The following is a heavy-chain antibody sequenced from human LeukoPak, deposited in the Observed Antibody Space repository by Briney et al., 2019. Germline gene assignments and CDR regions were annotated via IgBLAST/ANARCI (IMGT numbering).Heavy chain of an antibody. CDR2: INPNSGGT. D-gene: IGHD6-6*01. J-gene: IGHJ5*02. V-gene: IGHV1-2*02. CDR3: ARERIAARNWFDP. Sequence: ASVKVSCKASGYTFTGYYMHWVRQAPGQGLEWMGWINPNSGGTNYAQKFQGRVTMTRDTSISTAYMELSRLRSDDTAVYYCARERIAARNWFDPWGQGTLVTVSS. CDR1: GYTFTGYY.